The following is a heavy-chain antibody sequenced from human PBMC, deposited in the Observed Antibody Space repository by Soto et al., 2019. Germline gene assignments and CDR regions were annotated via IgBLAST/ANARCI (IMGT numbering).Heavy chain of an antibody. J-gene: IGHJ5*02. D-gene: IGHD3-10*01. CDR2: ISSSSSTI. CDR3: ARDIGAAMVRGVRGCFDP. CDR1: GFTFSSYS. Sequence: VGSLRLSCAASGFTFSSYSMNWVRQAPGKGLEWVSYISSSSSTIYYADSVKGRFTISRDNAKNSLYLQMNSLRDEDTAVYYCARDIGAAMVRGVRGCFDPCGQGTLVTVSS. V-gene: IGHV3-48*02.